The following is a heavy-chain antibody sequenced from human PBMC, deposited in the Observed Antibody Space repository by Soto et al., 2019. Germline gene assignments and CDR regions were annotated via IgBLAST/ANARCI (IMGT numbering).Heavy chain of an antibody. V-gene: IGHV4-59*01. Sequence: SETLSLTCTVSGGSISSYYWSWIRQPPGKGLEWIGYIYYSGSTNYTPSLKSRVTISVDTSKNQFSLKLSSVTAADTAVYYCARDDTLDYGDYYYYYGMDVWGQGTTVTVSS. D-gene: IGHD4-17*01. CDR3: ARDDTLDYGDYYYYYGMDV. J-gene: IGHJ6*02. CDR1: GGSISSYY. CDR2: IYYSGST.